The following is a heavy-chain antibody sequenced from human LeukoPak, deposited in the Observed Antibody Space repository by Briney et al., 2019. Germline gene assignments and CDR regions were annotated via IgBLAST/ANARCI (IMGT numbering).Heavy chain of an antibody. Sequence: GGSLRLSCAASGFTFSSYWMSWVRQAPGKGLEWVANIKQDGSEKYYVDSVKGRFTISRDNAKNSLYLQMNSLRAEDTAVYYCAKGRCSTSCYVDYWGQGTLVTVSS. D-gene: IGHD2-2*01. CDR1: GFTFSSYW. V-gene: IGHV3-7*03. CDR2: IKQDGSEK. J-gene: IGHJ4*02. CDR3: AKGRCSTSCYVDY.